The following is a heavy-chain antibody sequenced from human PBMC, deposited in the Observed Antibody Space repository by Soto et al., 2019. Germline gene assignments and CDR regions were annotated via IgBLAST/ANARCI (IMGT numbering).Heavy chain of an antibody. CDR2: MNPNSGNT. Sequence: QVPLVQSGAEVKKPGASVKGSCKASGYTFTSYDINSVRQATGQGLEWMGWMNPNSGNTGYAQNFQGRVTMTRNTSTRTAYMELSSLRSEDTAVYYWARSPNDYGDRHWGQGTLLTVSS. V-gene: IGHV1-8*01. CDR1: GYTFTSYD. J-gene: IGHJ4*02. D-gene: IGHD4-17*01. CDR3: ARSPNDYGDRH.